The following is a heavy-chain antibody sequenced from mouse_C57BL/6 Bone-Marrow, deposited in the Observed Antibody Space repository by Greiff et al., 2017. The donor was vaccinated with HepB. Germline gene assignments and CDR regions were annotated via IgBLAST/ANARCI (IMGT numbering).Heavy chain of an antibody. CDR1: DSEVFPIAY. CDR2: ILPSIGRT. V-gene: IGHV15-2*01. CDR3: ARRYYYGSSYGWYFDV. D-gene: IGHD1-1*01. Sequence: VQLQQSGSELRSPGSSVKLSCKDFDSEVFPIAYMSWVRQKPGHGFEWIGGILPSIGRTIYGEKFEDKATLDADTLSNTAYLELNSLTSEDSAIYYCARRYYYGSSYGWYFDVWGTGTTVTVSS. J-gene: IGHJ1*03.